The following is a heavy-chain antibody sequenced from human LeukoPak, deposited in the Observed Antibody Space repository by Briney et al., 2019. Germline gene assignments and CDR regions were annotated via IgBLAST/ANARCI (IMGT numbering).Heavy chain of an antibody. CDR3: ARGNRYSYKPDY. V-gene: IGHV4-34*01. CDR1: GGSFSGYY. J-gene: IGHJ4*02. CDR2: INHSGST. D-gene: IGHD5-18*01. Sequence: PSETLSLTCAVYGGSFSGYYWSWIRQPPGNRLEWIGEINHSGSTNYNPSLKSRVTISVDTSKNQFSLKLSSVTAADTAVYYCARGNRYSYKPDYWGQGTLVTVSS.